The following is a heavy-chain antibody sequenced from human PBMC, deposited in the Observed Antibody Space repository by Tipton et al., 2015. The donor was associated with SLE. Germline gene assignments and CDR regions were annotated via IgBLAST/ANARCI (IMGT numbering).Heavy chain of an antibody. D-gene: IGHD4-11*01. CDR1: GGSISSYY. Sequence: TLSLTCTVSGGSISSYYWSWIRQPPGKGMEWIGYIYYSGGTNYNPSLKSRVTISVDTSKNQFSLKLSSVTAADTAVYYCARCAGPTVSFKYWGQGTLVAVSS. V-gene: IGHV4-59*01. CDR3: ARCAGPTVSFKY. J-gene: IGHJ4*02. CDR2: IYYSGGT.